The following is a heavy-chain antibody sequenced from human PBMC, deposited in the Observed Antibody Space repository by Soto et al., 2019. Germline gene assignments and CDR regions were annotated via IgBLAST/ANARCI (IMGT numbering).Heavy chain of an antibody. CDR3: ARGGSSWYVY. CDR2: IHYSGST. CDR1: GGSMRKHS. Sequence: SETLTLTCPESGGSMRKHSRTWIRQPPGKGLEWIEYIHYSGSTNCNPSLKSRVTISVDTSKNQFSLKLSSVTAADTAVYYCARGGSSWYVYWGQGTLVTVSS. J-gene: IGHJ4*02. D-gene: IGHD6-13*01. V-gene: IGHV4-59*11.